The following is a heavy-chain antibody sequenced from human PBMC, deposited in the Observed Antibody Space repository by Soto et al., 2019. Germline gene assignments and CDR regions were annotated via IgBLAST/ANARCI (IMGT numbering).Heavy chain of an antibody. CDR3: ARWAYYYDSSGYYSHFDS. CDR2: IYYSGST. J-gene: IGHJ4*02. D-gene: IGHD3-22*01. V-gene: IGHV4-59*01. Sequence: SETLSLTCTVSGGSISSYYWSWVRQPPGKGLEWIGYIYYSGSTNYNPSLKSRVTISVDTSKNQFSLKLSSVTAADTAVYYCARWAYYYDSSGYYSHFDSWGQGTLVTVSS. CDR1: GGSISSYY.